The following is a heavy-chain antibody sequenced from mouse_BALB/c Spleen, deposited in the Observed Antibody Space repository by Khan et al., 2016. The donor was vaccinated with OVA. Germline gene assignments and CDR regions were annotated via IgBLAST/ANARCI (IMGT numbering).Heavy chain of an antibody. Sequence: QIQLVQSGAELVKPGASVKLSCKTSGYTFTSYWIQWVKQRPGQGLGWIGEIFPGTGTTYYNENFKGKATLTIDTSSTPAYMQLSSLTSEDSAVYFCARSYFGNYEFAYWGQGTLVTVSS. V-gene: IGHV1S132*01. CDR2: IFPGTGTT. D-gene: IGHD2-1*01. CDR3: ARSYFGNYEFAY. J-gene: IGHJ3*01. CDR1: GYTFTSYW.